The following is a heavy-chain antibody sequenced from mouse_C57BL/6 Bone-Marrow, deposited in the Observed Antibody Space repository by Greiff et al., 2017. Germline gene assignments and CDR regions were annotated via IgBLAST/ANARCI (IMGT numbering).Heavy chain of an antibody. D-gene: IGHD3-3*01. CDR2: IYPSSGST. J-gene: IGHJ1*01. CDR1: GYTFTSYW. V-gene: IGHV1-55*01. Sequence: QVQLQQPGAELVKPGASVKMSCKASGYTFTSYWMTWVKQRPGQGLEWIGDIYPSSGSTNYNEKFKSKATLTVDTSSSTAYMQLSSLTSEDSAVYDGARRDSGCDFDVWGRGTTVTVSS. CDR3: ARRDSGCDFDV.